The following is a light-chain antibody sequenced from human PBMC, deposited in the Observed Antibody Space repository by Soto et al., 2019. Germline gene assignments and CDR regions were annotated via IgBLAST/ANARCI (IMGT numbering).Light chain of an antibody. CDR3: QQYDNLLIT. CDR1: QDISNY. V-gene: IGKV1-33*01. CDR2: DAS. J-gene: IGKJ3*01. Sequence: DIQMTQSPSSLSASVGDRVTITCQASQDISNYLNWYQQKPGKAPKLLIYDASSLETGVPSRFSGSGSGTDFTFTISSLQPEDIATYYCQQYDNLLITFGPGTKVDIK.